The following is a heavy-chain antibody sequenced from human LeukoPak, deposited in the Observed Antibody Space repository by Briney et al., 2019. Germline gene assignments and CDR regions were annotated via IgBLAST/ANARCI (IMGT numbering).Heavy chain of an antibody. Sequence: GGSLRLSCAASGFTFSDYYMSWIRQAPGKGLEWVSYISSSSSYTNYADSVKGRFTISRDNAKNSLYLQMNSLRAEDTAVYYCARESHDSGPVEMATIDYFDYRGQGTLVTVSS. CDR2: ISSSSSYT. D-gene: IGHD5-24*01. J-gene: IGHJ4*02. CDR1: GFTFSDYY. CDR3: ARESHDSGPVEMATIDYFDY. V-gene: IGHV3-11*05.